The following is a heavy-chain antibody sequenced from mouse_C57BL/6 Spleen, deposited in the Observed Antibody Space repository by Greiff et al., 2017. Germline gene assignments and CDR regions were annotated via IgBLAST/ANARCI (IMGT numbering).Heavy chain of an antibody. J-gene: IGHJ2*01. D-gene: IGHD2-3*01. CDR3: ARDGYDGYLDY. CDR2: IDPKSGGT. V-gene: IGHV1-72*01. Sequence: QVQLQQPGAELVKPGASVKLSCKASGYTFTSYWMHWVKQRPGRGLEWIGRIDPKSGGTKYNEKFKSKATLTVDKPSSTAYMQLSSLTSEDSAVYYCARDGYDGYLDYWGQGTTLTVSS. CDR1: GYTFTSYW.